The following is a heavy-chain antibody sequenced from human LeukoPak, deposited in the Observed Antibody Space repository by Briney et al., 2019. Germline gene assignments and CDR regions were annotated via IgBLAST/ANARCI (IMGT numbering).Heavy chain of an antibody. CDR3: ARDGPGIAAAGKDY. CDR2: ISAYKGNT. CDR1: GYTFTSYG. Sequence: ASVKVSCKASGYTFTSYGISWVRQAPGQGLEWMGWISAYKGNTNYAQKLQGRVTMTTDTSTSTAYMELRSLRSDDTAVYYCARDGPGIAAAGKDYWGQGTLVTVSS. J-gene: IGHJ4*02. V-gene: IGHV1-18*01. D-gene: IGHD6-13*01.